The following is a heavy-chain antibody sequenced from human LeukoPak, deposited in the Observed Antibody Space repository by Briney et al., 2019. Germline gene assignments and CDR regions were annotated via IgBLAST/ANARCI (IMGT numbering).Heavy chain of an antibody. D-gene: IGHD3-16*01. CDR3: ARGGRGYRY. J-gene: IGHJ4*02. CDR1: GFTFSSYG. Sequence: PGGSLRLSCAASGFTFSSYGMHWVRQAPGKGLEWVANINEDGSQRYFVDSVKGRFTFSRDNGRNSLFLQMNNLRAEDTAVYYCARGGRGYRYWGQGTLVTVSS. V-gene: IGHV3-7*01. CDR2: INEDGSQR.